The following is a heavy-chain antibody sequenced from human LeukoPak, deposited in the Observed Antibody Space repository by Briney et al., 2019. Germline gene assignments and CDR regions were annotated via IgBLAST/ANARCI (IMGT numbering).Heavy chain of an antibody. V-gene: IGHV1-69*13. CDR3: ASEDDIVVVPASPYGMDV. Sequence: GASVKVSCKASGGTFSSYAISWVRQAPGQGLERMVGIIPIFGTANYAQKFQGRVTITADESTSTAYMELSSLRSEDTAVYYCASEDDIVVVPASPYGMDVWGKGTTVTVSS. D-gene: IGHD2-2*01. CDR1: GGTFSSYA. CDR2: IIPIFGTA. J-gene: IGHJ6*04.